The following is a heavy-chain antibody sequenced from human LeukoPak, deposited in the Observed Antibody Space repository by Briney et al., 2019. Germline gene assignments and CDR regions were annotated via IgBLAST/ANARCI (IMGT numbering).Heavy chain of an antibody. V-gene: IGHV3-11*01. CDR3: VGDSYDASGCIDS. CDR2: ISRSGNSI. D-gene: IGHD3-22*01. J-gene: IGHJ4*02. Sequence: GGSLRLSCAASGFTFSDYSMSWIRQAPGKGLEWLSYISRSGNSIFSADSVKGRFTISRDNAKNSLYLQLNSLKADDTAMYYCVGDSYDASGCIDSWGQGTQVTVSS. CDR1: GFTFSDYS.